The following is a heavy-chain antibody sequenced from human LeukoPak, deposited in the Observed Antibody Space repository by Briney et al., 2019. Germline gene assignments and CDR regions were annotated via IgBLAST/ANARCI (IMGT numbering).Heavy chain of an antibody. V-gene: IGHV3-15*01. Sequence: GGCLRLSSAASVVTFSNAWMSWGRQAPGKGVEWGGRIKSKTDGGTTDYAAPVKGRFTISRDDSKNTLYLQMNSLKTEDTAVYYCTTDPVRQLVRLNYWGQGTLVTVSS. D-gene: IGHD6-13*01. CDR1: VVTFSNAW. J-gene: IGHJ4*02. CDR2: IKSKTDGGTT. CDR3: TTDPVRQLVRLNY.